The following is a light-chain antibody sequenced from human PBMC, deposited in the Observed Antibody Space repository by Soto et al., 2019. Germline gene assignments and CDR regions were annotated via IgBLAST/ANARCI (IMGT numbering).Light chain of an antibody. CDR1: QGVSSY. Sequence: EIVLTQSPATLSLSPGERATLSCRASQGVSSYLAWYQQKPGQAPRLLIYDASNRATGIPARFSGSGSGTDFTLTISGLEPEDFAVYYCQQRSNWPPRFTFGPGTKVDIK. J-gene: IGKJ3*01. V-gene: IGKV3-11*01. CDR2: DAS. CDR3: QQRSNWPPRFT.